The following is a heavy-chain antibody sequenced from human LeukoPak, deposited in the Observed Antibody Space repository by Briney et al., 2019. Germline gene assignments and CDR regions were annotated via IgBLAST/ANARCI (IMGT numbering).Heavy chain of an antibody. Sequence: SETLSLTCAVYGGSFSGYYCSWIRQPPGKGLEWIGEINHSGSTNYNPSLKSRVTISVDTSKNQFSLKLSSVTAADTAVYYCARRGFGWYVGGAFDIWGQGTMVTVSS. D-gene: IGHD6-19*01. J-gene: IGHJ3*02. CDR2: INHSGST. CDR1: GGSFSGYY. CDR3: ARRGFGWYVGGAFDI. V-gene: IGHV4-34*01.